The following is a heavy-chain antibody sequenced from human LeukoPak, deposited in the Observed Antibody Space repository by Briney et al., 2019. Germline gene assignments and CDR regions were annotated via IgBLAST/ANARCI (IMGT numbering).Heavy chain of an antibody. D-gene: IGHD4-23*01. Sequence: SETLSLTCTVSGGSVSSGSYYWGWIRQPPGKGLEWIGSIYYSGSTYYNPSRKSRVTISVDTSKNQFSLKLSSVTAADTAVYYCARWATTVVNDAFDIWGQGTMVTVSS. CDR2: IYYSGST. CDR3: ARWATTVVNDAFDI. CDR1: GGSVSSGSYY. V-gene: IGHV4-39*07. J-gene: IGHJ3*02.